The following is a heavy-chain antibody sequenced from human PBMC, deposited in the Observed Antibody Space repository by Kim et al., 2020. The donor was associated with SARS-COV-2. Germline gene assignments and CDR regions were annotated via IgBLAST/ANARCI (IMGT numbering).Heavy chain of an antibody. CDR2: IRGSGGGT. V-gene: IGHV3-23*01. CDR1: GFTFSSYG. J-gene: IGHJ4*02. D-gene: IGHD2-8*01. CDR3: AKGKGGIVLMVYAGDS. Sequence: GGSLRLSCAASGFTFSSYGMNWVRQAPGKGLDWVATIRGSGGGTYYADSVKGRFTVSRDNSKSTLYLQMNSLRAEDTAVYYCAKGKGGIVLMVYAGDSWGQGTLVTVSP.